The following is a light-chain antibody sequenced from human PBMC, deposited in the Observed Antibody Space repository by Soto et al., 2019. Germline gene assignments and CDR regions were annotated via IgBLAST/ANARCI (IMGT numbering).Light chain of an antibody. J-gene: IGKJ3*01. V-gene: IGKV3-20*01. Sequence: EIVLTQSPGTLSLSPGERATLSCRASQSISSNYLAWYQQRPGQAPRLLIFGASYRATGIPYRFSGSGSGTDFTLTISRLEPEDFAVYYCQQYSSSPPEFTFGPGTRVESK. CDR3: QQYSSSPPEFT. CDR1: QSISSNY. CDR2: GAS.